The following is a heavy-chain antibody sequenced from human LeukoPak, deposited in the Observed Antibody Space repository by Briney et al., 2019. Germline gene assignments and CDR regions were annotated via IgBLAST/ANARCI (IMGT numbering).Heavy chain of an antibody. J-gene: IGHJ4*02. D-gene: IGHD6-13*01. CDR1: GFTFSSYS. Sequence: GGSLRLSCAVSGFTFSSYSMNWVRQAPGKRLEWVSYISSSGSTKYYADSVKGRFTISRDNAKNSLYLQMNSLRGEDTAMYYCASGAAVGTSRFDFWGQGTLVTVSS. CDR3: ASGAAVGTSRFDF. CDR2: ISSSGSTK. V-gene: IGHV3-48*01.